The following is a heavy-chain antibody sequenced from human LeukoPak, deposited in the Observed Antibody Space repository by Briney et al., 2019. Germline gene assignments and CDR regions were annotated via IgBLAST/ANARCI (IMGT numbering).Heavy chain of an antibody. J-gene: IGHJ4*02. D-gene: IGHD5-18*01. CDR3: AKGVYTYGSMLLGFDS. Sequence: GGSLRLSCAASGFTFSSYGMHWVRQAPGKGLEWVAVIWYDGGIKYYVDSGKGRFTISRDNSKNTVYLQMNSLRAEDTAVYYCAKGVYTYGSMLLGFDSWGQGTLVTVSS. CDR2: IWYDGGIK. CDR1: GFTFSSYG. V-gene: IGHV3-33*06.